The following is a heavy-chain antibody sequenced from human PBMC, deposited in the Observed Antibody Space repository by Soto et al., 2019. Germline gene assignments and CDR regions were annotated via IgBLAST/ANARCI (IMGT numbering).Heavy chain of an antibody. D-gene: IGHD4-17*01. CDR1: GGSFSGYY. Sequence: SETLSLTCAVYGGSFSGYYWSWIRQPPGKGLEWIGEINHSGSTNYNPSLKSRVTISVDTSKNQFSLKLSSVTAADTAVYYCARDYTTVTRYCYFDLWGRGTLVTVSS. J-gene: IGHJ2*01. CDR3: ARDYTTVTRYCYFDL. CDR2: INHSGST. V-gene: IGHV4-34*01.